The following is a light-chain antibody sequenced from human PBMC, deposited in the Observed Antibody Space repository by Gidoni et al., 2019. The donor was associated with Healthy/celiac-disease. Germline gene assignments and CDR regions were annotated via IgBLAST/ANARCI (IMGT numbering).Light chain of an antibody. CDR3: SSYTSSSRV. V-gene: IGLV2-14*01. Sequence: QSALPQPASVSGSPGQSITISCTGTSSDVGGYNYVSWYQQHPGKAPKLMIYEVSNRPSGVSNRFSGSKSGNTASLTSSGLQAEDEADYYCSSYTSSSRVFGGGTKLTVL. J-gene: IGLJ3*02. CDR1: SSDVGGYNY. CDR2: EVS.